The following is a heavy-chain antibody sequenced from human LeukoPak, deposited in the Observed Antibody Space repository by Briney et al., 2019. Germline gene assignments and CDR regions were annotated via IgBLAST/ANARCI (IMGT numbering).Heavy chain of an antibody. Sequence: GGSLSLSCAASGFTFSNCVMNGVRQAPGKGLEWVSAISGSGSRTYYADSVKGRFTISRDSSKNTLYLQMNSLRAEDTAAYYCAKARGDATVTTYSVDYWGQGTLVTVSS. CDR1: GFTFSNCV. CDR3: AKARGDATVTTYSVDY. D-gene: IGHD4-17*01. V-gene: IGHV3-23*01. CDR2: ISGSGSRT. J-gene: IGHJ4*02.